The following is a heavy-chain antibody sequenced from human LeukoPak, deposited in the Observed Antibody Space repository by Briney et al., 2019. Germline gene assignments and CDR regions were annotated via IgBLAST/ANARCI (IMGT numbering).Heavy chain of an antibody. Sequence: ASVKVSCKASGYTFTSYDINWVRQATGQGLEWMGWMNPNSGNTGYAQKFQGRITMTRDTSISTAYMELSSLTSEDTAVYYCARIAAAGNRRLNYWGQGTLVTVSS. D-gene: IGHD6-13*01. CDR3: ARIAAAGNRRLNY. J-gene: IGHJ4*02. V-gene: IGHV1-8*01. CDR2: MNPNSGNT. CDR1: GYTFTSYD.